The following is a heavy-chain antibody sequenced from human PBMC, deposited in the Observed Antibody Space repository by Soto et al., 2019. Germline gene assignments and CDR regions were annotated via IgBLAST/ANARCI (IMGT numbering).Heavy chain of an antibody. J-gene: IGHJ6*02. V-gene: IGHV3-74*01. D-gene: IGHD3-3*01. CDR3: ARDWSGTFTAWDV. Sequence: GVSLRLSCSSSGSTFSSYWMHWVRQAPGKGLVWVSRINSYGSSTSYADSVKGRFTISRDNAKNTLYLQMNSLRAEDTAVYYCARDWSGTFTAWDVWGQGTTVTVSS. CDR2: INSYGSST. CDR1: GSTFSSYW.